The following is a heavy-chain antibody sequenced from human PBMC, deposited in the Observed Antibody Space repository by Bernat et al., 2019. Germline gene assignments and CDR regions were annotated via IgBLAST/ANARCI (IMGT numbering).Heavy chain of an antibody. Sequence: EVQVVESGGGLVQPGGSLRLSCAASGFTFSNYWMHWVRQAPGKGLVWVSRIDTDGSRTNYADSVEGRFTISRDNSKNTLYLQMNRLSAEDTAVYYCVREWGSFYGSGTYSYYFDYWGQGTLVTVSS. CDR1: GFTFSNYW. CDR2: IDTDGSRT. D-gene: IGHD3-10*01. V-gene: IGHV3-74*01. CDR3: VREWGSFYGSGTYSYYFDY. J-gene: IGHJ4*02.